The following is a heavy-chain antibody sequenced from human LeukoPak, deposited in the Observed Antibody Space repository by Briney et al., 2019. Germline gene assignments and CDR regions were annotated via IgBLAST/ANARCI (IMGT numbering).Heavy chain of an antibody. Sequence: GGSLRLSCAASGFTVSSNYMSWVRQAPGKGLEWVSVIYSGGSTYYADSVKGRFTFSRDSSKNTLYLQMNSLRAEDTAVYYCASTHLGYCSSASCQNDYWGQGTLVTVSS. CDR2: IYSGGST. CDR1: GFTVSSNY. V-gene: IGHV3-53*01. J-gene: IGHJ4*02. CDR3: ASTHLGYCSSASCQNDY. D-gene: IGHD2-2*01.